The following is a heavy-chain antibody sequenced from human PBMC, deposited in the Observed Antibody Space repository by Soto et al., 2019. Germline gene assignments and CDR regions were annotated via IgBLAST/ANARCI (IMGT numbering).Heavy chain of an antibody. CDR2: IKPTTEGGTI. V-gene: IGHV3-15*01. CDR3: TPGPVWPQLVFQVI. Sequence: EVQLVESGGGLVKPGGSLRLSCAASGFTFINAYMTWVRQAPGKGLEWVGRIKPTTEGGTIEYAAPVKGRFTISRDDSQNTLYRQMNSLQTEETAVYYCTPGPVWPQLVFQVIWGQRTLVTVSS. CDR1: GFTFINAY. D-gene: IGHD5-18*01. J-gene: IGHJ4*02.